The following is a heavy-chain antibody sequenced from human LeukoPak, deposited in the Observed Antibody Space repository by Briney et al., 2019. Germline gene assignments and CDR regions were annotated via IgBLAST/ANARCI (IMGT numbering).Heavy chain of an antibody. J-gene: IGHJ5*02. CDR3: ARDFLAPNYSILINWFDP. D-gene: IGHD4-11*01. CDR1: GGSISSSSYY. Sequence: SETLSLTCTVSGGSISSSSYYWGWIRQPPGKGLEWIGSIYYSGSTYYNPSFKSRVTISVDTSKHQFSLKLSSVTAADTAVYYCARDFLAPNYSILINWFDPWGQGTLVTVSS. CDR2: IYYSGST. V-gene: IGHV4-39*07.